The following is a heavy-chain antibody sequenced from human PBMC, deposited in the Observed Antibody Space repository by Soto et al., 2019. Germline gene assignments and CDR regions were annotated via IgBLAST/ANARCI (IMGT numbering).Heavy chain of an antibody. Sequence: QVQLVQSGAEVNKPGSSVKVACKASGGTFSSYAIRWVRQSPGQGLEWRGGLIPIFGPANYARKFKGRVMITADESESTSYMEVSSLRSEDTAVYYCACRQHDRSGYDYYYYGMDVWGQGTTVTVSS. CDR2: LIPIFGPA. D-gene: IGHD3-22*01. J-gene: IGHJ6*02. CDR1: GGTFSSYA. V-gene: IGHV1-69*01. CDR3: ACRQHDRSGYDYYYYGMDV.